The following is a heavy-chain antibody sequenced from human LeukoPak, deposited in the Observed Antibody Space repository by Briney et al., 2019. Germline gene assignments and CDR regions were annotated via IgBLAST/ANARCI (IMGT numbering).Heavy chain of an antibody. CDR2: IYSGGST. CDR1: GFSFSKYW. J-gene: IGHJ4*02. Sequence: GGSLRLSCAASGFSFSKYWMHWVRHAPGKGLVWVSVIYSGGSTYYADSVKGRFTISRDNSKNTLFLQMNSLRAEDTAMYYCARDSSSGWYHDYWGQGTLVTVSS. D-gene: IGHD6-19*01. CDR3: ARDSSSGWYHDY. V-gene: IGHV3-53*01.